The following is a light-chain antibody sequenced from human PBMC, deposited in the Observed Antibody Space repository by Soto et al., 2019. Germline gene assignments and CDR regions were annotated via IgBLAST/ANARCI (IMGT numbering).Light chain of an antibody. CDR1: SSDVGGYNY. CDR2: DVN. CDR3: SSHAGGQNVV. J-gene: IGLJ2*01. V-gene: IGLV2-8*01. Sequence: QSALTQPPSASGXPGQSLTISCTGTSSDVGGYNYVSWYQQHPGKAPKVMIYDVNKRPSGVPDRFSGSKSGNTASLTVSGLQAEDEGDYYCSSHAGGQNVVFGGGTKVTVL.